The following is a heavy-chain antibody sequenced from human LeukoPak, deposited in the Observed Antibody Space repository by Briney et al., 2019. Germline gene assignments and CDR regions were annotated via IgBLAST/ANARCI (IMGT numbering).Heavy chain of an antibody. CDR3: ARARHGYIYGYRPNELGHFFDY. V-gene: IGHV4-39*07. Sequence: SETLSLTCTVSGGSISSSSYYWGWIRQPPGKGLEWIGSIYYSGSTYYKSSLKSRVTISLDTSKNQFSLKLSSVTAADTAVYYCARARHGYIYGYRPNELGHFFDYWGQGTLVTVSS. J-gene: IGHJ4*02. D-gene: IGHD5-18*01. CDR1: GGSISSSSYY. CDR2: IYYSGST.